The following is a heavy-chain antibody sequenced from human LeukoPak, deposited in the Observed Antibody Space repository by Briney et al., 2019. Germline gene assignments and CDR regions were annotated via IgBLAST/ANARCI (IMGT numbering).Heavy chain of an antibody. CDR2: ISDSGKNV. J-gene: IGHJ4*02. CDR1: GFNFNTYG. Sequence: GGSLRLSCAASGFNFNTYGMSWVRQAPGKGLEWLSSISDSGKNVYYADSVKGRFTISRHNSKNTLYLQMNSLRAEDTAVYYCAKDRANDYWGQGTLVTVSS. CDR3: AKDRANDY. V-gene: IGHV3-23*01.